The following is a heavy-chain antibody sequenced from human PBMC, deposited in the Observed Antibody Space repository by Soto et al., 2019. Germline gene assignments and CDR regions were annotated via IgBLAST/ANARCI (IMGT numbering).Heavy chain of an antibody. V-gene: IGHV4-34*01. CDR2: INHSGST. CDR1: GGSFSGYY. D-gene: IGHD2-8*01. J-gene: IGHJ6*03. CDR3: ARLTPPNEPREIVATISSYMDV. Sequence: SETLSLTCAVYGGSFSGYYWSWIRQPPGKGLEWIGEINHSGSTNYNPSLKSRVTISVDTSKNQFSLKLSSVTAADTAVYYCARLTPPNEPREIVATISSYMDVWGKGTTVT.